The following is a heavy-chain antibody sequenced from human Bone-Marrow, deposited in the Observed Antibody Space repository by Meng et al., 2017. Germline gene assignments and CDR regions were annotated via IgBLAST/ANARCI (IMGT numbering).Heavy chain of an antibody. Sequence: GGSLRLSCAASGFTFSTYGMNWVRQAPGKGLEWVSYISSSSRHIYNADSVKGRFTISRDNAKNLLYLQMNSLRAEDTAVYYCARDLGVAVAAITLDCWGQGTLVTVSS. CDR3: ARDLGVAVAAITLDC. CDR1: GFTFSTYG. J-gene: IGHJ4*02. V-gene: IGHV3-21*01. D-gene: IGHD6-19*01. CDR2: ISSSSRHI.